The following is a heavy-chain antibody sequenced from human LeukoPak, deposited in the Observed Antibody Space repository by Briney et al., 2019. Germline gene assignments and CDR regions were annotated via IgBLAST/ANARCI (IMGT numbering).Heavy chain of an antibody. J-gene: IGHJ5*02. D-gene: IGHD3-3*01. CDR2: INHSGST. Sequence: SETLSLTCAVYGGSFSGYYWSWIRQPPGKGLEWIGEINHSGSTNYNPSLKSRVTISVDTSKNQFSLKLSSVTAADTAVYYCARGQRITIFGVVIINNWFDPWGQGTLVTVSS. CDR1: GGSFSGYY. V-gene: IGHV4-34*01. CDR3: ARGQRITIFGVVIINNWFDP.